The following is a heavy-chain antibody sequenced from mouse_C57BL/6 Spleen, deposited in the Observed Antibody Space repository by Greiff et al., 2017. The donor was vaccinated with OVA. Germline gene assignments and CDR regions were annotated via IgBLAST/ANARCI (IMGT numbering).Heavy chain of an antibody. J-gene: IGHJ4*01. CDR3: ARGGYSYYAMDY. CDR1: GYTFTSYW. V-gene: IGHV1-61*01. CDR2: IYPSDSET. Sequence: VQLQQSGAELVRPGSSVKLSCKASGYTFTSYWMDWVKQRPGQGLEWNGNIYPSDSETHYNQKFKDKATLTVDKSSSTAYMQLSSLTSEDSAVYYCARGGYSYYAMDYWGQGTSVTVSS.